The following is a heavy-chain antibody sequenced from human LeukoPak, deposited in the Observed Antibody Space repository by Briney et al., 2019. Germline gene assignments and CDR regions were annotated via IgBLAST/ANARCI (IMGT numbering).Heavy chain of an antibody. CDR3: AKVLPPISGWYPGFDY. D-gene: IGHD6-19*01. J-gene: IGHJ4*02. Sequence: GRSLRLSCAASGFTFSSYAMGWVRQAPGKGLEWVSAISGSGGSTYYADSVKGRFTISRDNSKNTLYLQMNSLRAEDTAVYYCAKVLPPISGWYPGFDYWGQGTLVTVSS. CDR1: GFTFSSYA. V-gene: IGHV3-23*01. CDR2: ISGSGGST.